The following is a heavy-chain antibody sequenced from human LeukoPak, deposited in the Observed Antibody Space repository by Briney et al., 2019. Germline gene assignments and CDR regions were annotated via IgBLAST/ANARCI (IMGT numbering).Heavy chain of an antibody. CDR3: ARELNYDILTGYHPLEY. V-gene: IGHV3-33*01. CDR2: IWYDGSNK. Sequence: GGSLRLSCAASGFTFSSYGMHWVRQAPGKGLEWVAVIWYDGSNKYYADSVKGRFTISRDNSKNTLYLQMNSLRAEDTAVYYCARELNYDILTGYHPLEYWGQGTLVTVSS. D-gene: IGHD3-9*01. J-gene: IGHJ4*02. CDR1: GFTFSSYG.